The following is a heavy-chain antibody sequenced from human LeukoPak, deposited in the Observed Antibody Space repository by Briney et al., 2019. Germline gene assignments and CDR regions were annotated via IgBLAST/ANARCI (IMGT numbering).Heavy chain of an antibody. CDR1: GFTFNSNW. CDR2: IKEDGSEK. CDR3: AKAKSSGWSD. V-gene: IGHV3-7*01. Sequence: PGGSLRLSCAASGFTFNSNWMSWVRRAPGKGLEWVANIKEDGSEKYYVDSVKGRFTISRDNAKNSLYLQMNSLRAEDTAVYYCAKAKSSGWSDWGQGTLVTVSS. D-gene: IGHD6-19*01. J-gene: IGHJ4*02.